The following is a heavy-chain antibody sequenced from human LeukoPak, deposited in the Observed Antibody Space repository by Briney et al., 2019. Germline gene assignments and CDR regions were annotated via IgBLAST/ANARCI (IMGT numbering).Heavy chain of an antibody. J-gene: IGHJ4*02. CDR1: GYTFTGYY. D-gene: IGHD6-13*01. Sequence: ASVKVSCKASGYTFTGYYMHWVRQAPGQGLEWMGWINPNSGGTNYAQKFQGRVTMTRDTSISTAYMELSRLRSDDTAVYYCARAPYSSSWLDYWGQGTLVTVSS. V-gene: IGHV1-2*02. CDR3: ARAPYSSSWLDY. CDR2: INPNSGGT.